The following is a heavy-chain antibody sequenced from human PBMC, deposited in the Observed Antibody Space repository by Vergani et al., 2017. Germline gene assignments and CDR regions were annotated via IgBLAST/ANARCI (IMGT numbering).Heavy chain of an antibody. J-gene: IGHJ4*02. CDR1: GGSISSYY. D-gene: IGHD1-1*01. CDR2: IYYSGST. CDR3: AREVHGRY. V-gene: IGHV4-59*01. Sequence: QVQLQESGPGLVKPSETLSLTCTVSGGSISSYYWSWIRQPPGKGLEWIGYIYYSGSTNYNPSLKSRVTISVDTSKNQFSLKLSSVTAADTAVYYWAREVHGRYWGQGTLVTVSS.